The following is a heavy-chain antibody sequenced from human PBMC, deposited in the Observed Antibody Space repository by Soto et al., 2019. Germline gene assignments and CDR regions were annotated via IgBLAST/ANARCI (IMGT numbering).Heavy chain of an antibody. D-gene: IGHD3-22*01. CDR2: TYYRSKWYN. V-gene: IGHV6-1*01. CDR3: ARDRVYYYDSSGYYNYFDY. CDR1: GDSVSSNSAA. J-gene: IGHJ4*02. Sequence: SQTLSLTCAISGDSVSSNSAAWNWIRQSPSRGLEWLGRTYYRSKWYNDYAVSVKSRITINPDTSKNQFSLQLNSVTPEETAVYYCARDRVYYYDSSGYYNYFDYWGQGTLVTVSS.